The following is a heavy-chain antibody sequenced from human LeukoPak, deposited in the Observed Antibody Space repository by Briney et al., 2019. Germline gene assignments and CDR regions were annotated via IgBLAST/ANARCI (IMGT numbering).Heavy chain of an antibody. CDR2: IYYSGST. V-gene: IGHV4-59*01. CDR1: GGSISSYY. CDR3: ARGSPSAYDIYGY. Sequence: SEILSLTCTVSGGSISSYYWSWIRQPPGKGLEWIGYIYYSGSTNYNPSLKSRVTISVDTSKNQFSLKLSSVTAADTAVYYCARGSPSAYDIYGYWGQGTLVTVSS. J-gene: IGHJ4*02. D-gene: IGHD3-9*01.